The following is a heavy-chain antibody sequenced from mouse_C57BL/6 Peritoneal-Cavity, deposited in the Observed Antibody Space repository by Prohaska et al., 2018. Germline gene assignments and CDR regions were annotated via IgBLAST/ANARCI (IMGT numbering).Heavy chain of an antibody. CDR1: GFNFSGFW. V-gene: IGHV11-2*01. D-gene: IGHD2-12*01. Sequence: VQLLEPGGGLVQPGGSRGLSCDGSGFNFSGFWMSWVRQTPGKNRDGIGDINSYGSGINYGLSIKDRFNNFRDETKRTLYLQMRNVRSYDTGTDDCRNHSHSWYFDVKGTGTRVT. CDR3: RNHSHSWYFDV. CDR2: INSYGSGI. J-gene: IGHJ1*03.